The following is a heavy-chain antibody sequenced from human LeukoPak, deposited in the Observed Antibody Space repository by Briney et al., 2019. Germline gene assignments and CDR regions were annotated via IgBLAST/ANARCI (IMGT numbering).Heavy chain of an antibody. CDR3: ARVDWMIGAFDI. CDR2: ITSSSSTI. Sequence: PGGSLRLSCAASGFTFSTYSMNWVRQAPGKGLEWVSYITSSSSTIYYADSVRGRFTTSRDNAKNSLYLQMNSLRDEDTAVYYCARVDWMIGAFDIWGQGTMVTVSS. CDR1: GFTFSTYS. D-gene: IGHD3-22*01. V-gene: IGHV3-48*02. J-gene: IGHJ3*02.